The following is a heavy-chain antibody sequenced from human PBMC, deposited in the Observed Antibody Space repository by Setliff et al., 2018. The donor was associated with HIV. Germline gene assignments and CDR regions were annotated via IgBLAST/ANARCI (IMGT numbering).Heavy chain of an antibody. CDR3: ASSAGAVPTTAPYGDYYYYSYMDV. Sequence: ASVKVSCKASGGTFSNYAVTWVRQAPGQGLEWMGGIIPIFDTANYAQKFQGRVSITTDESTSTVYMELYSLTSEDTAIYYCASSAGAVPTTAPYGDYYYYSYMDVWGKGTTVTVSS. J-gene: IGHJ6*03. CDR2: IIPIFDTA. V-gene: IGHV1-69*05. D-gene: IGHD1-1*01. CDR1: GGTFSNYA.